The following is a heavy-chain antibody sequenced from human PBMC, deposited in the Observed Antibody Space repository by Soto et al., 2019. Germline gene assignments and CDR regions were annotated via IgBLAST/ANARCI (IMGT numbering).Heavy chain of an antibody. V-gene: IGHV1-8*01. J-gene: IGHJ5*02. CDR2: MRANSGDT. Sequence: QVQLVQPGAEVRKPGASVKVSCKASGDIFTNFDFNWVRQATGQGLEWIGWMRANSGDTGHDQKFQGRVRMTRDTAMSTPYMELSSLRAEDTAVYYCARYIYGQGFQAWGQGTLVFVSS. CDR3: ARYIYGQGFQA. CDR1: GDIFTNFD. D-gene: IGHD3-3*02.